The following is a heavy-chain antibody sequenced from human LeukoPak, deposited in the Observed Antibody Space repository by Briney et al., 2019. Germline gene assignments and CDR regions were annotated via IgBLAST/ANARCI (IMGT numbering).Heavy chain of an antibody. D-gene: IGHD2-15*01. CDR2: VYYSGST. CDR1: GGSVSGYY. CDR3: ARIHRYCSGGACYVLDN. V-gene: IGHV4-59*02. Sequence: SETLSLTCVVSGGSVSGYYWGWIRQPPGRGLELIGYVYYSGSTNYNPSFKSRITISVDTSRNQFSLQLSSVTAADTAVYYCARIHRYCSGGACYVLDNWGQGTLVAVSS. J-gene: IGHJ4*02.